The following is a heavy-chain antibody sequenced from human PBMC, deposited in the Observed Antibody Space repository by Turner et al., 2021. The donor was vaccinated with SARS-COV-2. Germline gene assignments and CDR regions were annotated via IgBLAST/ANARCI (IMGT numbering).Heavy chain of an antibody. J-gene: IGHJ6*02. D-gene: IGHD4-4*01. V-gene: IGHV1-69*01. CDR1: GGTFSSYP. Sequence: QVQLVQSGAEVKKPGSSVKVSCKASGGTFSSYPISWLRQAPGQGLEWMGGIIPIFGTANYAQKFQGRVTITADESTSTAYMELSSLRSEDTAVYFCMTTVTSSYYYYYGMDVWGQGTTVTVSS. CDR3: MTTVTSSYYYYYGMDV. CDR2: IIPIFGTA.